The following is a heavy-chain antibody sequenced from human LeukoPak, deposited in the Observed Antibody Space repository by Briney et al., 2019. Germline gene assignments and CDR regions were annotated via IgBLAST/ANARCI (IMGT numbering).Heavy chain of an antibody. CDR1: GYTFTSYD. D-gene: IGHD4-17*01. J-gene: IGHJ4*02. CDR2: MNPNSGNT. V-gene: IGHV1-8*01. Sequence: GASVKVSCKASGYTFTSYDINWVRQATGQGLEWMGWMNPNSGNTGYAQKLQGRVTMTTDTSTSTAYMELRSLRSDDTAVYYCARAARYDYGDYGSHWGQGTLVTVSS. CDR3: ARAARYDYGDYGSH.